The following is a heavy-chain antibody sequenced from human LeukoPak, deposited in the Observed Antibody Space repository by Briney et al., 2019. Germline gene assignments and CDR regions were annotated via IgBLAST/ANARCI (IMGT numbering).Heavy chain of an antibody. V-gene: IGHV4-61*01. CDR1: GGSVSSGSYY. J-gene: IGHJ5*02. Sequence: SETLSLTCTVSGGSVSSGSYYWSWIRQPPGKGLEWIGYTYYSGSTNYNPSLKSRVTISVDTSKNQFSLKLSSVTAADTAVYYCARVYKNWFDPWGQGTLVTVSS. CDR3: ARVYKNWFDP. CDR2: TYYSGST. D-gene: IGHD3-10*01.